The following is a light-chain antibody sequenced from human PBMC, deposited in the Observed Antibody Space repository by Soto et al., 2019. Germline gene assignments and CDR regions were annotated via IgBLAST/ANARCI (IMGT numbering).Light chain of an antibody. V-gene: IGKV1-5*01. CDR2: DAY. J-gene: IGKJ1*01. CDR1: QSISSW. Sequence: DIQMTQSPSTLSASVGDRVTITCRASQSISSWLAWYQQKPGKAPKLLIYDAYSLESGVQSRFSGSGSGTEFTLTIRSLQPDDFATYYCKQYNSYSWTFGQGTKVEI. CDR3: KQYNSYSWT.